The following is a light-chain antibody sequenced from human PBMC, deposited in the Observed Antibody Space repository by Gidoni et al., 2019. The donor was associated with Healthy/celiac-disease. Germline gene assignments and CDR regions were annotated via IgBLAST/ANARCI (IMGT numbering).Light chain of an antibody. V-gene: IGKV4-1*01. CDR1: QSVLYSSNNKNY. Sequence: DIVMTQSPDSLAVSIGERATINCKSSQSVLYSSNNKNYLAWYQQKPGQSPKLLIYWASTRESGVPDRFSGSGSGTDFTLTISSLQAEDVAVYYCQQYYSTPRTFGQGTKLEIK. CDR3: QQYYSTPRT. CDR2: WAS. J-gene: IGKJ2*01.